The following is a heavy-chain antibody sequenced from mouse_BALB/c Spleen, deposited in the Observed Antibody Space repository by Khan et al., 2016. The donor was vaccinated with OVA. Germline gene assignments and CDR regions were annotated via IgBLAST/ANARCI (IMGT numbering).Heavy chain of an antibody. D-gene: IGHD2-1*01. J-gene: IGHJ1*01. CDR1: GYTFTSYW. V-gene: IGHV1-7*01. Sequence: QVQLKQSGAELAKPGASVKMSCKASGYTFTSYWMHWVKQRPGQGLEWIGYINPSTGYTEYKQKFKDKATLNADKSSSPDYMQLSSLTSEDSAVYYCARSGGNYWYFDVWGAEATVTVSS. CDR3: ARSGGNYWYFDV. CDR2: INPSTGYT.